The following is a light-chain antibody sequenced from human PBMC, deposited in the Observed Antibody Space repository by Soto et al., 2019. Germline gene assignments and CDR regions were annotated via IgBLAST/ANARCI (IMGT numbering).Light chain of an antibody. CDR1: SSDVGSYNY. Sequence: QSALTQPASVSGSPGQSITISCTGTSSDVGSYNYVSWYQQHPGKAPKLMIYDVSYRPSGVSNRFSGSKSGNTASLTISGLQAEDEADYYCCSYISSNTPVVFGGGPKVTVL. CDR3: CSYISSNTPVV. CDR2: DVS. J-gene: IGLJ2*01. V-gene: IGLV2-14*03.